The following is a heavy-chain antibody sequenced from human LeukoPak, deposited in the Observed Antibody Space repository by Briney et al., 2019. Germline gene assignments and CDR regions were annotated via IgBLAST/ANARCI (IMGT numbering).Heavy chain of an antibody. J-gene: IGHJ5*02. CDR2: MYSGGTA. CDR1: GFIVNSKY. D-gene: IGHD6-13*01. V-gene: IGHV3-53*05. Sequence: GGSLRLSCAASGFIVNSKYMSWIRQAPGKELEWVSVMYSGGTAFYADSVKGRFTISRDNSKDTLYVQMNSLRTEDTAVYYCARGAYSSSWSFSPWGQGTLVTV. CDR3: ARGAYSSSWSFSP.